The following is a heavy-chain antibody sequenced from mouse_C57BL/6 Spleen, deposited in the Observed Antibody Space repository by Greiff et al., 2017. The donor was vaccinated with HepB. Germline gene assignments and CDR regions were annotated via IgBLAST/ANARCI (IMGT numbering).Heavy chain of an antibody. V-gene: IGHV1-76*01. Sequence: QVQLQQSGAELVRPGASVKLSCKASGYTFTDYYINWVKQRPGQGLEWIARIYPGSGNTYYNEKFKGKATLTAEKSSSTAYMQLSSLTSEDSAVYFCARSDYDCFAYWGQGTLVTVSA. CDR1: GYTFTDYY. J-gene: IGHJ3*01. D-gene: IGHD2-4*01. CDR3: ARSDYDCFAY. CDR2: IYPGSGNT.